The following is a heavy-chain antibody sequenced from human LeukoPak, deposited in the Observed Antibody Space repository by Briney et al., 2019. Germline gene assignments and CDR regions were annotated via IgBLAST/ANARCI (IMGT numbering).Heavy chain of an antibody. V-gene: IGHV1-2*02. CDR3: ARLSDSGMFVI. D-gene: IGHD3-10*01. J-gene: IGHJ3*02. CDR2: INPSSGGT. Sequence: ASVKVSCKASEYMFTDSYMYWVRQAPGQGLEWLGWINPSSGGTNYAQKFQGRVTMTRDTSISTAYMELSRLRSDDTAVYYCARLSDSGMFVIWGQGTMVTVSS. CDR1: EYMFTDSY.